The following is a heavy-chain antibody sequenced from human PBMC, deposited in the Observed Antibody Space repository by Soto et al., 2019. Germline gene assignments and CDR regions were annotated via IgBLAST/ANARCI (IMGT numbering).Heavy chain of an antibody. D-gene: IGHD3-9*01. CDR1: GYTFTSYD. V-gene: IGHV1-8*01. Sequence: ASVKVSCKASGYTFTSYDINWVRQATGQGLEWMGWMNPNSGNTGYAQKFQGRVTMTRNTSISTAYMELSSLRSEDTAVYYCARAKKEYYDILTGYYNAAYYYYMDVWGKGTTVTVSS. CDR2: MNPNSGNT. CDR3: ARAKKEYYDILTGYYNAAYYYYMDV. J-gene: IGHJ6*03.